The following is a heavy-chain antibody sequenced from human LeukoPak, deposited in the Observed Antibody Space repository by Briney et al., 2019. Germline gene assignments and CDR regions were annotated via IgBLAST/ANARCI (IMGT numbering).Heavy chain of an antibody. Sequence: SETLSLTCTVSGGSISSSYYWGWIRQPPGKGLEWIGNKYYRGSTYYNPSLKSRVTISVDTSKNQFSLKLSSVTAADTAVYYCSRTAKYSSGWHAYYYYMDVWGKGTTVTVSS. V-gene: IGHV4-39*07. CDR3: SRTAKYSSGWHAYYYYMDV. CDR2: KYYRGST. J-gene: IGHJ6*03. CDR1: GGSISSSYY. D-gene: IGHD6-19*01.